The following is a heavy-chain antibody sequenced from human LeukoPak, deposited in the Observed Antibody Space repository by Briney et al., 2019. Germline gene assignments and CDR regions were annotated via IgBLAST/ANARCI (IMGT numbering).Heavy chain of an antibody. Sequence: ASVKVSCKASGYTFTGYYMHWVRQAPGQGLEWMGRINPNSGGTNYAQKFQGRVTMTRDTSISTAYMELSRLRSDDTAVYYCARDSSSWYENWFDPWAREPWSPSPQ. J-gene: IGHJ5*02. V-gene: IGHV1-2*06. CDR2: INPNSGGT. CDR1: GYTFTGYY. CDR3: ARDSSSWYENWFDP. D-gene: IGHD6-13*01.